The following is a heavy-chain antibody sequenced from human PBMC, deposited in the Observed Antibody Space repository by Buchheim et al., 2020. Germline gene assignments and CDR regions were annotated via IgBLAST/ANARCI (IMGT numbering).Heavy chain of an antibody. Sequence: VQLVESGGGLVQPGGSLRLSCAASGFTFSTYSMNWVRQAPGKGLEWVAVISYDGSNKYYADSVKGRFTISRDNSKNTLYLQMNSLRAEDTAVYYCAGITGTPRIFDYWGQGTL. CDR1: GFTFSTYS. D-gene: IGHD1-20*01. V-gene: IGHV3-30*03. CDR2: ISYDGSNK. CDR3: AGITGTPRIFDY. J-gene: IGHJ4*02.